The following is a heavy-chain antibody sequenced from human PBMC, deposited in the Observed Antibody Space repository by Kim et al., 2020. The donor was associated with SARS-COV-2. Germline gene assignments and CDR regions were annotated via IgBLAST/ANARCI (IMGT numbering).Heavy chain of an antibody. J-gene: IGHJ3*02. Sequence: NYAQKLQGRVTMTTDTSTSTAYMELRSLRSDDTAVYYCARGILTGYAFDIWGQGTMVTVSS. CDR3: ARGILTGYAFDI. V-gene: IGHV1-18*01. D-gene: IGHD3-9*01.